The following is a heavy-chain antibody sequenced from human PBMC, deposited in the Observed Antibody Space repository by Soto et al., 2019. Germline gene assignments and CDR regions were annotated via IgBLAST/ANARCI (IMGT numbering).Heavy chain of an antibody. V-gene: IGHV1-18*04. CDR1: GYTFTSYG. CDR3: ARGDYDILTGYPSTSDY. D-gene: IGHD3-9*01. CDR2: ISAYNGNT. Sequence: QVQLVQSGAEVKKPGASVKVSCKASGYTFTSYGISWVRQAPGQGLEWMGWISAYNGNTNYAQKLQGRVTMTTDTFTSTAYMELRSLRSDDTAVYYCARGDYDILTGYPSTSDYWGQGTLVTVSS. J-gene: IGHJ4*02.